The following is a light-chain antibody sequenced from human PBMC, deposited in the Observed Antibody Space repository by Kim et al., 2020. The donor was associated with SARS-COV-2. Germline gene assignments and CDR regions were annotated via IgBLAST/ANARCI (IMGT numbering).Light chain of an antibody. Sequence: DVMMTQSPLSLPVTLGQPASISCRSSQSLVHSDGDTYLNWFQQRPGQSPRRLIYKVSNRDSGVPDRFSGSGSGTDFTLKISRVEAGEVGVYYGMQGRNGPWTFAQGTKVDIK. CDR3: MQGRNGPWT. J-gene: IGKJ1*01. V-gene: IGKV2-30*02. CDR2: KVS. CDR1: QSLVHSDGDTY.